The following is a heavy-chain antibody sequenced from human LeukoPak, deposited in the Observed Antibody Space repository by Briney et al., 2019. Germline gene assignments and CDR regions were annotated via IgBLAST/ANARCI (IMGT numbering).Heavy chain of an antibody. CDR1: GYTFTDYH. V-gene: IGHV1-2*02. CDR3: ARYPLGYSGYLKD. Sequence: ASVKVSCKASGYTFTDYHMHWVRQAPGQGLEWVGWINANSGGANYAQEFQGRVTMTRDTSISTAYMELSRLRSDDAAVYYCARYPLGYSGYLKDWGQGTLVTVSP. CDR2: INANSGGA. J-gene: IGHJ4*02. D-gene: IGHD5-12*01.